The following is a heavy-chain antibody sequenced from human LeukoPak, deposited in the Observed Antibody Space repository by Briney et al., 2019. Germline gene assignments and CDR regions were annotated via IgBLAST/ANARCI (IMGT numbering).Heavy chain of an antibody. D-gene: IGHD2-8*01. J-gene: IGHJ2*01. CDR3: ARARRIVLMVYATDYWYFNL. CDR1: GYTFTSYY. V-gene: IGHV1-46*01. CDR2: INPSGGST. Sequence: ASVKVSCKAFGYTFTSYYMHWVRQAPGQGLEWMGIINPSGGSTSYAQKFQGRVTMTRDTSTSTVYMELSSLRSEDTAVYYCARARRIVLMVYATDYWYFNLWGRGTLVTVSS.